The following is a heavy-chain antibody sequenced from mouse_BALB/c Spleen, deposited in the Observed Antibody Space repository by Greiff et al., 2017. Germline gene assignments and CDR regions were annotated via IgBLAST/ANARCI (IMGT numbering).Heavy chain of an antibody. Sequence: EVNVVESGGGLVKPGGSLKLSCAASGFTFSSYTMSWVRQTPEKRLEWVAYISNGGGSTYYPDTVKGRFTISRDNAKNTLYLQMSSLKSEDTAMYYCARPQTARATWFAYWGQGTLVTVSA. CDR1: GFTFSSYT. CDR2: ISNGGGST. CDR3: ARPQTARATWFAY. D-gene: IGHD3-2*01. V-gene: IGHV5-12-2*01. J-gene: IGHJ3*01.